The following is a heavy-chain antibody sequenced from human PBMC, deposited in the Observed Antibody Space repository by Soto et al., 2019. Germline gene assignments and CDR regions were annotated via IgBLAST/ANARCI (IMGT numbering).Heavy chain of an antibody. CDR1: GYSFTSYW. D-gene: IGHD2-15*01. Sequence: EVQLVQSGAEVKKPGESLKISCKGSGYSFTSYWIGWVRQMPGKGLEWMGIIYPGDSDSSYSPSFQGQVTISADKSISTAYLQWSSLKSWDTAMYYCARQYCRGGSCYSLDYWGQGTLVTVSS. CDR2: IYPGDSDS. V-gene: IGHV5-51*01. J-gene: IGHJ4*02. CDR3: ARQYCRGGSCYSLDY.